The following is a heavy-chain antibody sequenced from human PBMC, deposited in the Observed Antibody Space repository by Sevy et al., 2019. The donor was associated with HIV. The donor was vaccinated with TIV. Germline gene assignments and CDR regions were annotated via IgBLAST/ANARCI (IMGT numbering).Heavy chain of an antibody. CDR3: VREYSSTWFDY. D-gene: IGHD6-13*01. CDR1: GITFSNYE. J-gene: IGHJ4*02. CDR2: ISSGGTTI. Sequence: GESLKISCAVSGITFSNYEMNWVRQAPGKGLEWVSYISSGGTTIYYTDSVKGRFTISRDNAKNSLYLQMNSLRAEDTAVYYCVREYSSTWFDYWGQGTLVTVSS. V-gene: IGHV3-48*03.